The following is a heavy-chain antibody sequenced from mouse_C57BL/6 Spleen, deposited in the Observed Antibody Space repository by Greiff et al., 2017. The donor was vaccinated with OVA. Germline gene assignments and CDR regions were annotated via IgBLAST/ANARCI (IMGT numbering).Heavy chain of an antibody. Sequence: QVQLQPPGAELVKPGASGKLFCQASGYPFTSFRMHRVKQRPGPGLEWIGMIHPNSGSTNYNEKFKSKATLTVDKSSSTAYMQLSSLTSEDSAVYYCARSGDGYDADYWGQGTTLTVSS. D-gene: IGHD2-2*01. J-gene: IGHJ2*01. CDR1: GYPFTSFR. CDR2: IHPNSGST. V-gene: IGHV1-64*01. CDR3: ARSGDGYDADY.